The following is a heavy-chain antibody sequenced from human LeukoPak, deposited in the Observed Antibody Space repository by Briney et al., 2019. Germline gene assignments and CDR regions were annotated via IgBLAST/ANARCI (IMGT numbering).Heavy chain of an antibody. CDR2: ISWNSGSI. J-gene: IGHJ3*02. Sequence: SGRSLRLSCAASGFTFDDYAMHWVRQALGKGLEWVSGISWNSGSIGYADSVKGRFTISRDNAKNSLYLQMNSLRAEDTALYYCAKDLYYYDSSGSYSAAFDIWGQGTMVTVSS. CDR3: AKDLYYYDSSGSYSAAFDI. V-gene: IGHV3-9*01. CDR1: GFTFDDYA. D-gene: IGHD3-22*01.